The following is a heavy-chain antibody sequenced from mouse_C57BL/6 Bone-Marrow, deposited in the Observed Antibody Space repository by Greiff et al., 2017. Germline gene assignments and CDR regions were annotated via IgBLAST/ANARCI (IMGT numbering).Heavy chain of an antibody. Sequence: VQLQQPGAELVKPGASVKMSCKASGYTFTSYWITWVKQRPGQGLEWIGDIYPGSGSTNYNEKFKSKATLTVDTSSSTAYMQLSSLTSEDSAVYYCARSPYGSSYNFDVWGTGTTVTVSS. J-gene: IGHJ1*03. CDR3: ARSPYGSSYNFDV. CDR2: IYPGSGST. V-gene: IGHV1-55*01. CDR1: GYTFTSYW. D-gene: IGHD1-1*01.